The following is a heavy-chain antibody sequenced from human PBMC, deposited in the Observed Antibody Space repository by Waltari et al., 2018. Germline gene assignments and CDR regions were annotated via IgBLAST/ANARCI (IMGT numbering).Heavy chain of an antibody. Sequence: QVQLVEFGGGVVQPGRSLRRTCAPSGIHFSSYGMPWVQQAPGKGLEWVAVIWYDGSNKYYADSVKGRFTISRDNSKNTLYLQMNSLRAEDTAMYYCAKLAAAGLDDAFDIWGQGTMVTVSS. CDR1: GIHFSSYG. CDR3: AKLAAAGLDDAFDI. V-gene: IGHV3-33*08. D-gene: IGHD6-13*01. CDR2: IWYDGSNK. J-gene: IGHJ3*02.